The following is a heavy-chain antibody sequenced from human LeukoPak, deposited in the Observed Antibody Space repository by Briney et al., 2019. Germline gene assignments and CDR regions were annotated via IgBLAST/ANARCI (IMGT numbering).Heavy chain of an antibody. CDR3: ARGLRGWYADY. CDR1: GFTFSSYG. V-gene: IGHV3-33*01. D-gene: IGHD6-19*01. Sequence: GRSLRLSCAASGFTFSSYGMRWVRQAPGKGLEWVAVIWYDGSNKYYADSVKGRFTISRDNSKNTLYLQMNSLRAEDTAVYYCARGLRGWYADYWGQGTLVTVSS. J-gene: IGHJ4*02. CDR2: IWYDGSNK.